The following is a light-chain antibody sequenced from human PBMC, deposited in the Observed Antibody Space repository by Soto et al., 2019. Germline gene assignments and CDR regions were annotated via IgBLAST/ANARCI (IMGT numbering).Light chain of an antibody. J-gene: IGKJ5*01. CDR2: GAS. CDR3: QQYNNWPFT. V-gene: IGKV3-15*01. CDR1: QSISTF. Sequence: EFVMTQSPATLSVAPGERAALSCRASQSISTFLAWYQQKPGPAPRLLIYGASTRATGIPARFSGSGSGTEFTLPISSLQSEDFAVYYCQQYNNWPFTFGQGTRLEIK.